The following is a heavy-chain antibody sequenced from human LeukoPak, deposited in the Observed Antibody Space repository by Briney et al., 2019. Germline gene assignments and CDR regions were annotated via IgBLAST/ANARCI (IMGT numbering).Heavy chain of an antibody. J-gene: IGHJ2*01. CDR1: GDSISSGGYY. V-gene: IGHV4-61*09. CDR3: ARGVSSHFWYFDL. CDR2: IYNSGTT. D-gene: IGHD5/OR15-5a*01. Sequence: PSKTLSLTCTVSGDSISSGGYYWNWIRQPAGRGLEYIGHIYNSGTTNYNPSLTSRVTISADTSQNPFSLKVTSVTAAATAVYYCARGVSSHFWYFDLWGRGTLVTVSS.